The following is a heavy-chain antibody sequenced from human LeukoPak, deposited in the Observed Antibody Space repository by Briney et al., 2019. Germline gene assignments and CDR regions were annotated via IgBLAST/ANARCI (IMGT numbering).Heavy chain of an antibody. Sequence: GRSLRLSCAASGFTFSSYWMHWVRQVPGKGLVWVARINPGGSSITYADSVKGQFTISRDNAKNTLYLQMDSLRAEDTGVYYCARSNQADDYWGQGTLVTVSS. CDR2: INPGGSSI. V-gene: IGHV3-74*01. J-gene: IGHJ4*02. CDR1: GFTFSSYW. D-gene: IGHD1-14*01. CDR3: ARSNQADDY.